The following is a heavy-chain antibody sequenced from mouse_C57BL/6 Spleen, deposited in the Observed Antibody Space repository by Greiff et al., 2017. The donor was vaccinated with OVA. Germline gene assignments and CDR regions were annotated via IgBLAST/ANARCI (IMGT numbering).Heavy chain of an antibody. CDR2: ISDGGSYT. Sequence: EVQRVESGGGLVKPGGSLKLSCAASGFTFSSYAMSWVRQTPEKRLEWVATISDGGSYTYYPDNVKGRFTISRDNAKNNLYLQMSHLKSEDTAMYYCARDELGQDYWGQGTTLTVSS. V-gene: IGHV5-4*01. D-gene: IGHD4-1*01. CDR3: ARDELGQDY. CDR1: GFTFSSYA. J-gene: IGHJ2*01.